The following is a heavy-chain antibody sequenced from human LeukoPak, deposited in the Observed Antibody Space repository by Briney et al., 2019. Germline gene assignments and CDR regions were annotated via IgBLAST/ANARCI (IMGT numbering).Heavy chain of an antibody. Sequence: SETLSFTCTVAGGSISSGSCYWSWIRQPAGKGLEWIGRIYTSGGTNYNPSRKSRVAIAVDTSKNQFSLKLSSVTAADTAVYYCARDPSYDFWSGYYSPAFDIWGQGTMVTVSS. CDR1: GGSISSGSCY. CDR2: IYTSGGT. V-gene: IGHV4-61*02. D-gene: IGHD3-3*01. CDR3: ARDPSYDFWSGYYSPAFDI. J-gene: IGHJ3*02.